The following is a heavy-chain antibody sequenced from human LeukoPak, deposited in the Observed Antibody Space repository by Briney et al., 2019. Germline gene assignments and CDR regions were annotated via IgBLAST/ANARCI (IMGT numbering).Heavy chain of an antibody. D-gene: IGHD2-2*01. CDR3: ANVVPAARGAHWFDP. CDR1: GGSISSYY. J-gene: IGHJ5*02. CDR2: IYYSGST. V-gene: IGHV4-59*12. Sequence: SETLSLTCTVSGGSISSYYWSWIRQPPGKGLEWIGYIYYSGSTNYNPSLKSRVTISVDTSKNQFSLKPSSVTAADTAVYYCANVVPAARGAHWFDPWGQGTLVTVSS.